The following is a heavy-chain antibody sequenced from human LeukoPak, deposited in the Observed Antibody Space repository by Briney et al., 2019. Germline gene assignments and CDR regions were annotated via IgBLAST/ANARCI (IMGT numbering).Heavy chain of an antibody. CDR3: ARGQLPKPSFDY. CDR1: GGPFSGYY. J-gene: IGHJ4*02. D-gene: IGHD2-2*01. CDR2: INHSGST. Sequence: PSETLSLTCAVYGGPFSGYYWSWIRQPPGKGLEWIGEINHSGSTNYNPSLKSRVTISVDTSKNQFSLKLSSVTAADTAVYYCARGQLPKPSFDYWGQGTLVTVSS. V-gene: IGHV4-34*01.